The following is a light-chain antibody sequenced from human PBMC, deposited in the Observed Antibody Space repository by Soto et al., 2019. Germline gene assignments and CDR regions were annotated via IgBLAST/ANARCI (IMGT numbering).Light chain of an antibody. CDR3: QSYDSSLSGVV. CDR1: SSNIGAGYD. Sequence: QSVLTQPPSVSGAPGQRVPISCTGSSSNIGAGYDVHWYQQLPGTAPKLLISGNSNRPSGVPDRFSGSKSGTSASLAITGLQAEDGDDYYCQSYDSSLSGVVFVGGTKLTVL. V-gene: IGLV1-40*01. J-gene: IGLJ2*01. CDR2: GNS.